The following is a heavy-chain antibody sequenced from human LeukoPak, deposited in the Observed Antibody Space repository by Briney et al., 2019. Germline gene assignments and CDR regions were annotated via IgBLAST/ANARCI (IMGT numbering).Heavy chain of an antibody. D-gene: IGHD3-22*01. CDR2: IIPILGIA. J-gene: IGHJ4*02. V-gene: IGHV1-69*04. CDR3: ARDIVEVSSGYYSRREPPDFDY. Sequence: SVKVSGNASGSTFSSYAISWVRQAPGQGLEWSGRIIPILGIANNAQKFPGRVTITADKSTGTAYMQLSSLRAQDMAVYYCARDIVEVSSGYYSRREPPDFDYWGQGTLVTVSS. CDR1: GSTFSSYA.